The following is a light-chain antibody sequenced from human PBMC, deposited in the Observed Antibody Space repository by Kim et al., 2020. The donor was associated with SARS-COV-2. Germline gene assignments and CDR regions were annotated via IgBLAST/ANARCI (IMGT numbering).Light chain of an antibody. J-gene: IGLJ2*01. V-gene: IGLV1-51*01. CDR1: SSNIGNNY. Sequence: GQKVTIPCSGSSSNIGNNYVSWYQQLPGTAPKLRIYDNNKRPAGIPDRFSGSKSGTSATLGITGLQTGDEADYYCGTWDSSLSGVVFGGGTQLTVL. CDR3: GTWDSSLSGVV. CDR2: DNN.